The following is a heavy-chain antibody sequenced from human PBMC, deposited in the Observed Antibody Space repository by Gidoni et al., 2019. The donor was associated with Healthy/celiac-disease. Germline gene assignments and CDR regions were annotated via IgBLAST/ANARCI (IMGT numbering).Heavy chain of an antibody. CDR2: IYYSGST. V-gene: IGHV4-59*01. Sequence: QVQLQESGPGLVKPSETLSLTCTVSGCSISSYYWSWIRPPPGKGLEWIGYIYYSGSTNYNPSLKSRVTISVDTSKNQFSLKLSSVTAADTAVYYCARGYGYYDFWSGHYFDYWGQGTLVTVSS. CDR3: ARGYGYYDFWSGHYFDY. D-gene: IGHD3-3*01. J-gene: IGHJ4*02. CDR1: GCSISSYY.